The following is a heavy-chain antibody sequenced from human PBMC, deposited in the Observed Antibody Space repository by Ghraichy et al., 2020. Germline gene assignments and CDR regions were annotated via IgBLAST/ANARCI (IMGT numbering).Heavy chain of an antibody. Sequence: LTCAASGFSFTSYVMSWVRQAPGKGLEWVSAISGSGYSTYYADSVRGRFTISRDNPKNTLYLQMNSLRAEDTAVYYCAKERIRFLEWSTKETAHDYWGQGTLVIVSS. CDR1: GFSFTSYV. CDR3: AKERIRFLEWSTKETAHDY. V-gene: IGHV3-23*01. J-gene: IGHJ4*02. D-gene: IGHD3-3*01. CDR2: ISGSGYST.